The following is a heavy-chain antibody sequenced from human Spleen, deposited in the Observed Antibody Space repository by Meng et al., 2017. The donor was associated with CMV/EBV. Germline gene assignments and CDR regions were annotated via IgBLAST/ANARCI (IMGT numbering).Heavy chain of an antibody. V-gene: IGHV4-34*01. CDR3: ARGSGYYYLRVYYFDY. D-gene: IGHD3-22*01. CDR1: GGSFSGYC. Sequence: YGGSFSGYCWSWIRQHPGKGLEWIGEINHSGSTNYNPSLKSRVTISVDTSKNQFSLKLSSVTAADTAVYYCARGSGYYYLRVYYFDYWGQGTLVTVSS. J-gene: IGHJ4*02. CDR2: INHSGST.